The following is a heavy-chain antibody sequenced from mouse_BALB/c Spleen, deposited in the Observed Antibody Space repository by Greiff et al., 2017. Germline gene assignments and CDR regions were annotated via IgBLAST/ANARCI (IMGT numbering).Heavy chain of an antibody. V-gene: IGHV5-9-3*01. Sequence: EVMLVESGGGLVKPGGSLKLSCAASGFTFSSYAMSWVRQTPEKRLEWVATISSGGSYTYYPDSVKGRFTISRDNAKNTLYLQMSSLRSEDTAMYYCARQGTTATYDWYFDVWGAGTTVTVSS. CDR1: GFTFSSYA. D-gene: IGHD1-2*01. CDR3: ARQGTTATYDWYFDV. CDR2: ISSGGSYT. J-gene: IGHJ1*01.